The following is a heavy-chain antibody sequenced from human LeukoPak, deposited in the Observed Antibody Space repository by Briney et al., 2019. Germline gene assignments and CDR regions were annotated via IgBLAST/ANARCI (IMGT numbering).Heavy chain of an antibody. Sequence: GGSLRLSCAASGFTFDDYAMHWARQAPGRGLEWVLSISWNSGTIGYADSVKGRFTISRDNAKNSLYLKMNSLRAEDMALYYCAKDLYRGEDTAMVTFDYWGQGTLVTVSS. CDR2: ISWNSGTI. CDR1: GFTFDDYA. CDR3: AKDLYRGEDTAMVTFDY. V-gene: IGHV3-9*03. J-gene: IGHJ4*02. D-gene: IGHD5-18*01.